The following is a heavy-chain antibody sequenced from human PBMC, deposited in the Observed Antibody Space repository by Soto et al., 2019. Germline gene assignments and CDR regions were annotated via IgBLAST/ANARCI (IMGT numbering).Heavy chain of an antibody. CDR1: GYSINNGYY. Sequence: SETLSLTCAVSGYSINNGYYWGCIRQPPGKGLEWIGSIYHSDTYYNPSLKSRVTISVDTSKNQFSLRLTTVTAADTAVYYCARGGDTMVRGVIIFFYYGFDVWGQGTTVTVSS. J-gene: IGHJ6*02. CDR3: ARGGDTMVRGVIIFFYYGFDV. V-gene: IGHV4-38-2*01. CDR2: IYHSDT. D-gene: IGHD3-10*01.